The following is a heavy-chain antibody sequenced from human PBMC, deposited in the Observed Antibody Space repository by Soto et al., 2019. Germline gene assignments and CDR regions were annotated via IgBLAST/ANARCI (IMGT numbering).Heavy chain of an antibody. CDR1: GYTFTGYY. J-gene: IGHJ3*02. CDR3: ARDRGWEYSSLCFDPWGPDFWSGYYALGAFDI. D-gene: IGHD3-3*01. V-gene: IGHV1-2*04. Sequence: GASVKVSCKASGYTFTGYYMHWVRQAPGQGLEWMGWINPNSGGTNYAQKFQGWVTMTRDTSISTAYMELSRLRSDDTAVYYCARDRGWEYSSLCFDPWGPDFWSGYYALGAFDIWGQGTMVTVSS. CDR2: INPNSGGT.